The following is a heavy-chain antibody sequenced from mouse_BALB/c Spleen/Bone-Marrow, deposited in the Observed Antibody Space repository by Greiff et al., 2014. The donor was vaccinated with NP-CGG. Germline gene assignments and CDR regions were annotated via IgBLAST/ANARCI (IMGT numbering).Heavy chain of an antibody. CDR2: INSNGGST. CDR1: GFTFSSYG. V-gene: IGHV5-6-3*01. CDR3: ARDRGWLLRFAY. J-gene: IGHJ3*01. Sequence: VQLKASGGGLVQPGGSLKLSCAASGFTFSSYGMSWARPTPDKRLELVATINSNGGSTYYPDSVKGRFTISRDNAKNTLYLQMSSLKSEDTAMYYCARDRGWLLRFAYWGQGTLVTVSA. D-gene: IGHD2-3*01.